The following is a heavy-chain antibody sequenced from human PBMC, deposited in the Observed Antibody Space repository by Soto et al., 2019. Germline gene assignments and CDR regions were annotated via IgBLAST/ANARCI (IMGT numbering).Heavy chain of an antibody. CDR3: ARHRGTTVTFYYYYGMDV. J-gene: IGHJ6*02. CDR1: GGTFSSYA. D-gene: IGHD4-4*01. V-gene: IGHV1-69*06. Sequence: SVKVSCKASGGTFSSYAISWVRQAPGQGLEWMGGIIPIFGTANYAQKFQGRVTITADKSTSTAYMELSSLRSEDTAVYYCARHRGTTVTFYYYYGMDVWGQGTTVTVSS. CDR2: IIPIFGTA.